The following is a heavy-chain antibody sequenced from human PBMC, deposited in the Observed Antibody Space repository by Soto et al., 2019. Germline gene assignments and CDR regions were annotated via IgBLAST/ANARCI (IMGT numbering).Heavy chain of an antibody. CDR2: IKSKTDGGTT. D-gene: IGHD3-22*01. J-gene: IGHJ4*02. V-gene: IGHV3-15*01. CDR1: GFTFSNAW. CDR3: TTDLIRYYDSSGYYRDY. Sequence: GGSLRLSCAASGFTFSNAWMSWVRQAPGKGLEWVGRIKSKTDGGTTDYAAPVKGRFTISRDDSKNTLYLQMNSLKTEDTAVYYCTTDLIRYYDSSGYYRDYWGQGTMVTVYS.